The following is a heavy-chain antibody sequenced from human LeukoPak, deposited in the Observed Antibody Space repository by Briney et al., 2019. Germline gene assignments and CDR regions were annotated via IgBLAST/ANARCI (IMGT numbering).Heavy chain of an antibody. V-gene: IGHV3-33*01. CDR2: IWYDGSNK. D-gene: IGHD6-13*01. CDR3: ARDTSSPT. J-gene: IGHJ3*01. Sequence: GGSLRLSCAASGFTFSSYGMHWVRQAPGKGLEWVASIWYDGSNKYYADSVKGLLTISRDNSKNTLYLQMNSLRAEDTAVYYCARDTSSPTWGQGAMVTVSS. CDR1: GFTFSSYG.